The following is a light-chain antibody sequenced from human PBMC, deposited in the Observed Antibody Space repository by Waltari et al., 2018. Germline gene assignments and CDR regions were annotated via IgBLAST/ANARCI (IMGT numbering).Light chain of an antibody. J-gene: IGKJ4*01. Sequence: DIQMTQSPSSLSASVGDRVTIACRTSQSIRNYLNWYQQKPGKASKLLIYAASTLQSGVPSRFSGSGSGTDFTLTISSLQPEDFATYYCEQSYNIPTFGGGTKVEIK. V-gene: IGKV1-39*01. CDR2: AAS. CDR1: QSIRNY. CDR3: EQSYNIPT.